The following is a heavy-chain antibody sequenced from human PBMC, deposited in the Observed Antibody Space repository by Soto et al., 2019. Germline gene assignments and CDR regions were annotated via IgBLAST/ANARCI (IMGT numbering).Heavy chain of an antibody. CDR2: MNPNSGNT. J-gene: IGHJ6*03. CDR1: GYTFTSYD. V-gene: IGHV1-8*01. Sequence: QVQLVQSGAEVKKPGASVKVSCKASGYTFTSYDINWVRQATGQGLEWMGWMNPNSGNTGYAQKFQGRVTMTWNTYISAAYMELSRLRSEDTAVYYCARGPGSWYFYYMDVWGKGTTVTVSS. D-gene: IGHD6-13*01. CDR3: ARGPGSWYFYYMDV.